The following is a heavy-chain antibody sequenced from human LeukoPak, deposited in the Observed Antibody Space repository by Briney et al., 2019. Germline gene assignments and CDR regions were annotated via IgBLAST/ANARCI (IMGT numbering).Heavy chain of an antibody. V-gene: IGHV1-24*01. D-gene: IGHD3-10*01. CDR1: GYTLTELS. Sequence: GASVKVSCKVSGYTLTELSMHWVRQAPGKGLEWMGGFDPEDGETIYAQKFQGRVTMTEDTSTDTAYRELGSLRSEDTAVYYCAAVRAVVWFGEMYFDYWGQGTLVTVSS. J-gene: IGHJ4*02. CDR3: AAVRAVVWFGEMYFDY. CDR2: FDPEDGET.